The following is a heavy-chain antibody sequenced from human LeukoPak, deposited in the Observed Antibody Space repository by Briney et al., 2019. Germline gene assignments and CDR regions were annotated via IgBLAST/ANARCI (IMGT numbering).Heavy chain of an antibody. CDR1: VFTFTSSA. CDR3: AASPDYYDSSCYSFYFDY. CDR2: IVVGSGNT. D-gene: IGHD3-22*01. V-gene: IGHV1-58*01. J-gene: IGHJ4*02. Sequence: SVKVSCKASVFTFTSSAVQWVRQARGQRLEWIGWIVVGSGNTNYAQKFQERVTITRDMSTGTAYMELSSVRSEDTAVYYCAASPDYYDSSCYSFYFDYWGQGTLVSVSS.